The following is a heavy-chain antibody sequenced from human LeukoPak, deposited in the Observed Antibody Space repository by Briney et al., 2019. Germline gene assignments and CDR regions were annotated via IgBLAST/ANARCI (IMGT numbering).Heavy chain of an antibody. V-gene: IGHV1-2*02. CDR1: GYTFTGYY. J-gene: IGHJ3*01. Sequence: ASVKVPCKASGYTFTGYYMHWVRQAPGQGLEWMGWINPNSGGTNYAQKFQGRVTMTEDTSTDTAYMELSSLRSEDTAVYYCATERVTMVRGVMGAFDVWGQGTMVTVSS. CDR3: ATERVTMVRGVMGAFDV. CDR2: INPNSGGT. D-gene: IGHD3-10*01.